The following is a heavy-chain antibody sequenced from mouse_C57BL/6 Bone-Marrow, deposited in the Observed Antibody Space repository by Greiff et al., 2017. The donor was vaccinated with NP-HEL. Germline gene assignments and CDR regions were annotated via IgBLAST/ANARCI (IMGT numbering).Heavy chain of an antibody. D-gene: IGHD1-1*01. V-gene: IGHV1-26*01. CDR2: INPNNGGT. CDR1: GYTFTDYY. Sequence: EVQLQQSGPELVKPGASVKISCKASGYTFTDYYMNWVKQSHGKSLEWIGDINPNNGGTSYNQKFKGKATLTVDKSSSTAYMELRSLTSEDSAVYYCVGVYYYGRAWFAYWGQGTLVTVSA. J-gene: IGHJ3*01. CDR3: VGVYYYGRAWFAY.